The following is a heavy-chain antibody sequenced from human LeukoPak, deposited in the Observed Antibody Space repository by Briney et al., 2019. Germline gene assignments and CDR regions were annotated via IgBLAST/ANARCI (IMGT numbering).Heavy chain of an antibody. D-gene: IGHD6-13*01. CDR3: ARGDIAAAGTLDYYYYYMDV. CDR1: GFTFSSYW. J-gene: IGHJ6*03. CDR2: INSDGSST. V-gene: IGHV3-74*01. Sequence: QPGGSLRLSCAASGFTFSSYWMHWVRHAPGKGLVWVSRINSDGSSTSYADSVKGRFTISRDNTKNTLYLQMNSLRAEDTAVYYCARGDIAAAGTLDYYYYYMDVWGKGTTVTVSS.